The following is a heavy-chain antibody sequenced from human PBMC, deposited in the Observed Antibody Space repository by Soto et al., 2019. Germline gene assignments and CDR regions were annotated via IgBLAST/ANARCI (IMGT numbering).Heavy chain of an antibody. V-gene: IGHV4-34*01. Sequence: SETLSLTCAVYGWSFSGYYWSWIRQPPGKGLEWIGEINHSGSTNYNPSLKSRVTISVDTSKNQFSLKLSSVTAADTAVYYCARGDKDYYGSGSYYNYWGQGTLVTVSS. J-gene: IGHJ4*02. D-gene: IGHD3-10*01. CDR1: GWSFSGYY. CDR2: INHSGST. CDR3: ARGDKDYYGSGSYYNY.